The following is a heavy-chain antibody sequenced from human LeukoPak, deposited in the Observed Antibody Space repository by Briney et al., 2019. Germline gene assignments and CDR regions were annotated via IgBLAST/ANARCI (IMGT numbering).Heavy chain of an antibody. V-gene: IGHV4-59*08. CDR1: GGSIRSNY. D-gene: IGHD3-22*01. Sequence: SETLSLTCTVSGGSIRSNYWSWIRQPPGKGLEWIGYIYYSGSTNYNPSLKSRVTISADTSKNQFSLNLTSVSAADTAVYYCARAEGYYDSSGNDAFDIWGQGTVVTVSS. J-gene: IGHJ3*02. CDR2: IYYSGST. CDR3: ARAEGYYDSSGNDAFDI.